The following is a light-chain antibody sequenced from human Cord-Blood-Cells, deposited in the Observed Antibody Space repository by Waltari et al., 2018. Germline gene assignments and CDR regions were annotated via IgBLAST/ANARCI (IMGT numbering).Light chain of an antibody. J-gene: IGLJ2*01. Sequence: QSALTQPASVSGSPGQSITISCTGTSSDVGGYNYVSGYQQHPGKAPKLMIYDVSNRPSGVSNRFSGSKSGNTASLTISGLQAEDEADYCCSSYTSSSTVVFGGGTKLTVL. CDR2: DVS. CDR1: SSDVGGYNY. CDR3: SSYTSSSTVV. V-gene: IGLV2-14*01.